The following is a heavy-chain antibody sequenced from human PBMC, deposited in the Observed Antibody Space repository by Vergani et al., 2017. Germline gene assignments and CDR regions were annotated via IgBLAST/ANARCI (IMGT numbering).Heavy chain of an antibody. V-gene: IGHV3-74*02. Sequence: EVQLLESGGGLVQPGGSLRLSCAASGFTFSSYWMHWVRQAPGKGLVWVSRINSDGSSTSYADSVKGRFTISRDNAKNTLYLQMNSLRAEDTAVYYCARGYYDFWSGYWDLVDYWGQGTLVTVSS. CDR1: GFTFSSYW. CDR3: ARGYYDFWSGYWDLVDY. J-gene: IGHJ4*02. CDR2: INSDGSST. D-gene: IGHD3-3*01.